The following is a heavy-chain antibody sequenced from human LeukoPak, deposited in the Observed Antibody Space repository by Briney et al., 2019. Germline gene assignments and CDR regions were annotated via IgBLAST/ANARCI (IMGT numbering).Heavy chain of an antibody. V-gene: IGHV3-7*01. D-gene: IGHD3-22*01. J-gene: IGHJ4*02. Sequence: GGSLRLSCAASGFTFSSYWMNWVRQAPGKGLEWVANIKEDGGEIYYVDSVKGRFTISRDNAKNSLYLQMNSLRAEDTAVYYCARDLYRIVVVPHYFDYWGQGTLVTVSS. CDR3: ARDLYRIVVVPHYFDY. CDR1: GFTFSSYW. CDR2: IKEDGGEI.